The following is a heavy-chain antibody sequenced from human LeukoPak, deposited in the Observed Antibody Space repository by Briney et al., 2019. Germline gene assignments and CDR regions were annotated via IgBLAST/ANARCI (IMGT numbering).Heavy chain of an antibody. V-gene: IGHV3-23*01. CDR2: LSGSGGRT. D-gene: IGHD3-10*01. J-gene: IGHJ6*03. Sequence: GGSLRLSCAASGFTFSRYAMSWVRQAPGKGGEGVSTLSGSGGRTNHADSVKGGFSISRENAKNTLSLQMNSLRAEDTAVYYCAKDPGKHPYYYMDVWGRGTAVTVSS. CDR3: AKDPGKHPYYYMDV. CDR1: GFTFSRYA.